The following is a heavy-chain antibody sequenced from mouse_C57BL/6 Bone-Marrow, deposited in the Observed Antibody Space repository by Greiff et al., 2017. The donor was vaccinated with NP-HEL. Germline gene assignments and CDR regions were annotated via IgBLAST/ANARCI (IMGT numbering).Heavy chain of an antibody. CDR2: ISSGGSYT. D-gene: IGHD4-1*01. CDR3: ARHRTGTGAMDY. V-gene: IGHV5-6*01. Sequence: EVKLVESGGDLVKPGGSLKLSCAASGFTFSSYGMSWVRQTPDKRLEWVATISSGGSYTYYPDSVKGRFTISRDNAKNTLYLQMSSLKSEDTAMYYGARHRTGTGAMDYWGQGTSVTVSS. CDR1: GFTFSSYG. J-gene: IGHJ4*01.